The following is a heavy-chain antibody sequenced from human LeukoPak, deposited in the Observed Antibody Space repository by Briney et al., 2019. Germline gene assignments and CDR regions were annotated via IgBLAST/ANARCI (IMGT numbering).Heavy chain of an antibody. CDR2: IRGDGGGA. CDR3: TKDPNGDYIGAFDP. CDR1: GLTFSNYA. V-gene: IGHV3-23*01. J-gene: IGHJ5*02. D-gene: IGHD4-17*01. Sequence: GGSLRLSCAAPGLTFSNYAMAWVRQAPGKGLEWVSSIRGDGGGAVYTDSVKGRFTTSRDNSKNMLYLQMNSLRAEDTALYYCTKDPNGDYIGAFDPWGQGTLVTVSS.